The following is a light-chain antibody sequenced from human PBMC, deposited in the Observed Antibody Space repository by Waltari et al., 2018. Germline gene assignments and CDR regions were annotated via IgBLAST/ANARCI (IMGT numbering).Light chain of an antibody. V-gene: IGKV1-33*01. CDR3: QYDDFSMSST. CDR1: QDISYY. Sequence: DIQVTQSPSSLSVSVGDRVTITCQASQDISYYLNWYQQKPGKAPKLLIFEESNLAVGDPSRFSGSRSGADFSFTISSLQPEDIGTYYCQYDDFSMSSTFGQGTRLEIK. J-gene: IGKJ5*01. CDR2: EES.